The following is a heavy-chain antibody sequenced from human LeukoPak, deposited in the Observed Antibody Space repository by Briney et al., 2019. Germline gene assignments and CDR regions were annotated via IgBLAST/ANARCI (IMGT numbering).Heavy chain of an antibody. V-gene: IGHV3-53*01. CDR2: IYSDNT. J-gene: IGHJ6*03. CDR3: ARGLPPNYYYYMDV. Sequence: PGGSLRLSCTVSGFTVSSNSMSWVRQAPGKGLEWVSFIYSDNTHYSDSVKGRFTISRDNSKNTLYLQMNSLRAEDTAVYYCARGLPPNYYYYMDVWGKGTTVTISS. CDR1: GFTVSSNS.